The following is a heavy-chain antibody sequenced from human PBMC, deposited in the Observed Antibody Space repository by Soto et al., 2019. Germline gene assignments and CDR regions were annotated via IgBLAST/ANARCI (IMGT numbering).Heavy chain of an antibody. J-gene: IGHJ6*02. Sequence: VASVKVSCKVSGYTLTELSMHWVRQAPGKGLEWMGGFDPEDGETIYAQKFQGRVTMTEDTSTDTAYMELSSLRSEDTAVYYCATVTGNYDFWSGYSLHYYGMDVWGQGATVTVSS. CDR2: FDPEDGET. CDR3: ATVTGNYDFWSGYSLHYYGMDV. V-gene: IGHV1-24*01. D-gene: IGHD3-3*01. CDR1: GYTLTELS.